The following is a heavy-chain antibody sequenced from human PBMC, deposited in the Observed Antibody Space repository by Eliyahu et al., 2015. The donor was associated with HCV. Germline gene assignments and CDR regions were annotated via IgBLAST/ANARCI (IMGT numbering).Heavy chain of an antibody. Sequence: EVQLVQSGAEVKKPGESLKISCKGSGYSFTSYWIGWVRQMPGKGLEWMGIIYPGDSDTRYSPSFQGQVTISADKSISTAYLQWSSLKASDTAMYYCARHSRGSGWTDGWFDPWGQGTLVTVSS. CDR2: IYPGDSDT. CDR1: GYSFTSYW. CDR3: ARHSRGSGWTDGWFDP. J-gene: IGHJ5*02. D-gene: IGHD6-19*01. V-gene: IGHV5-51*01.